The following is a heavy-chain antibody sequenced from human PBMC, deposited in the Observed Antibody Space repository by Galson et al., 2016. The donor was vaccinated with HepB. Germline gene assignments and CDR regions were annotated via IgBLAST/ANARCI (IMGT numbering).Heavy chain of an antibody. V-gene: IGHV3-23*01. CDR1: GFTFNTYA. CDR3: AKGRTGTTGPVEY. Sequence: SLRLSCAASGFTFNTYAMSWVRQAPGKGLEWVSTLSASGGATYYSDSVKGRFTISRDNSKNTLYLQMNSLRGEDTAVYYCAKGRTGTTGPVEYWGQGTLVTVSS. D-gene: IGHD1-1*01. CDR2: LSASGGAT. J-gene: IGHJ4*02.